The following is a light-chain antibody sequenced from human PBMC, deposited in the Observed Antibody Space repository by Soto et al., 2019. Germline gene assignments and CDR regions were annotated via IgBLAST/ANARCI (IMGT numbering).Light chain of an antibody. Sequence: DTVMTQSPDSLAVSLGERATINCKSSQSVLYSYLAWYQQKPGQPPKLLITWASTRASGVPDRFSGSGSGTAFTHTISSLQAEDVAVYYCQQSYTTPYTFGQGTKLEI. J-gene: IGKJ2*01. CDR2: WAS. CDR1: QSVLYSY. CDR3: QQSYTTPYT. V-gene: IGKV4-1*01.